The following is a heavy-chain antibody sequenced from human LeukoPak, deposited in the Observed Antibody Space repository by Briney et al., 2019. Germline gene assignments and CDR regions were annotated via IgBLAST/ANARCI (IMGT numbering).Heavy chain of an antibody. CDR3: ASSLTYYYDSSGYGDAFDI. J-gene: IGHJ3*02. D-gene: IGHD3-22*01. V-gene: IGHV4-59*12. CDR1: GGTISSYY. CDR2: IYYSGST. Sequence: SETLSLTCTVSGGTISSYYWSWIRQPPGKGLEWMGYIYYSGSTYYNPSLKSRVTISVDTSKNQFSLKLSSVTAADTAVYYCASSLTYYYDSSGYGDAFDIWGQGTMVTVSS.